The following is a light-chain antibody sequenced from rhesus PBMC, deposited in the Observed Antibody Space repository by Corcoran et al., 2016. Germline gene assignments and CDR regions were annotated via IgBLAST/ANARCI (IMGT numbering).Light chain of an antibody. CDR1: QGISNA. J-gene: IGKJ3*01. CDR3: QQGYSTPFT. Sequence: DIQMSQSPSSLSASVGDKVTITCRASQGISNALAWYQQKPGKAPKLLIYAASSLDSGVPSRFSGSRSGTDFTLTISSLPPEEFATYYCQQGYSTPFTFGPGTKLDIK. CDR2: AAS. V-gene: IGKV1-33*02.